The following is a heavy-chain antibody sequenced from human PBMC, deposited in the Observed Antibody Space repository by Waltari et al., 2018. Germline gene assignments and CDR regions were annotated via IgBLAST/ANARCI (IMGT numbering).Heavy chain of an antibody. CDR3: ARGSALGGSGSYYGAFDI. V-gene: IGHV4-4*02. Sequence: QVQLQESGPGLVKPSGTLSLTCAVSGGSISSSNWLRWVRHPPGQGLEWIGEIYHSGSTNYNPSLKSRVTISVDKSKNQFSLKLSSVTAADTAVYYCARGSALGGSGSYYGAFDIWGQGTMVTVSS. CDR2: IYHSGST. D-gene: IGHD3-10*01. J-gene: IGHJ3*02. CDR1: GGSISSSNW.